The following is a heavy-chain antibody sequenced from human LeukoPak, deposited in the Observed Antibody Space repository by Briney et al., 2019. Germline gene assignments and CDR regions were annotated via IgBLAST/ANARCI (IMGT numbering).Heavy chain of an antibody. CDR2: IKQDGSEK. D-gene: IGHD6-19*01. V-gene: IGHV3-7*01. CDR1: GFTFSSYA. Sequence: GGSLRLSCAASGFTFSSYAMSWVRQAPGKGLEWVANIKQDGSEKYYVDSVKGRFTISRDNAKNSLYLQMNSLRAEDTAVYYCARVSSSGWYGGYFDYWGQGTLVTVSS. J-gene: IGHJ4*02. CDR3: ARVSSSGWYGGYFDY.